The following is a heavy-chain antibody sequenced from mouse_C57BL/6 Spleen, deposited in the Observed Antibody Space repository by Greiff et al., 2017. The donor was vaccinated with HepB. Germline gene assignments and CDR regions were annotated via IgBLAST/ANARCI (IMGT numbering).Heavy chain of an antibody. J-gene: IGHJ2*01. CDR2: INPYNGGT. Sequence: VQLQQSGPVLVKPGASVKMSCKASGYTFTDYYMNWVKQSHGKSLEWIGVINPYNGGTSYNQKFKGKATLTVDKSSSTAYMELNSLTSEDSAVYYCARRASVLYFDYWGQGTTLTVSS. CDR3: ARRASVLYFDY. V-gene: IGHV1-19*01. CDR1: GYTFTDYY. D-gene: IGHD6-1*01.